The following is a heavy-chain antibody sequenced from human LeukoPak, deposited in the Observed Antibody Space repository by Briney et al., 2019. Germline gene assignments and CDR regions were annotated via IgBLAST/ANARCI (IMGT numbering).Heavy chain of an antibody. J-gene: IGHJ5*02. CDR1: GAPINTYY. D-gene: IGHD1-26*01. V-gene: IGHV4-59*01. CDR3: ASGGSYFWFDP. Sequence: SETLSLTCTVSGAPINTYYWSWIRQPPGKGLEWIGYIYYTGSTNYNPSLKSRVTMSVDTSKNQFSLELSSVTAADTAVYYCASGGSYFWFDPWGQGTLVTVSS. CDR2: IYYTGST.